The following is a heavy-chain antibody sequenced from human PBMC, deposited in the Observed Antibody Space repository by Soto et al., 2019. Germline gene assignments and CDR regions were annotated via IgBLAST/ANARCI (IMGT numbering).Heavy chain of an antibody. Sequence: PAGSLRISCAASGFTFSSYAMSWFLQAPGKGLEWVSAISGSGGSTYYADSVKGRFTISRDNSKNTLYLQMNSLRAEDTAVYYCAKDPPHDYGLSWGQGTLVTVSS. J-gene: IGHJ5*02. V-gene: IGHV3-23*01. CDR1: GFTFSSYA. CDR3: AKDPPHDYGLS. D-gene: IGHD4-17*01. CDR2: ISGSGGST.